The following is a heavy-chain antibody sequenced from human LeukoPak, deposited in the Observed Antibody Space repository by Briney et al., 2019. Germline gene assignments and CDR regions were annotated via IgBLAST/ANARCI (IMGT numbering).Heavy chain of an antibody. D-gene: IGHD2-2*01. Sequence: GSLRLSCAAAGFTFNNYAMSWVRQAPGKGLEWVSSIRASGGSTYYADSVKGRLTISRDNSKNTLYLQMNSLRAEDTAVYYCAKDTDIVVVPAAGYMDVWGKGTTVTVSS. V-gene: IGHV3-23*01. CDR3: AKDTDIVVVPAAGYMDV. CDR1: GFTFNNYA. J-gene: IGHJ6*03. CDR2: IRASGGST.